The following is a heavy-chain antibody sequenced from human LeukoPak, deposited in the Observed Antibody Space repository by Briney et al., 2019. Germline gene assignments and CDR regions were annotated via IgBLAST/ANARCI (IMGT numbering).Heavy chain of an antibody. CDR1: GFTFSSYE. CDR3: ARNSYFGY. CDR2: ISSSSSTI. J-gene: IGHJ4*02. Sequence: GGSLRLSCAASGFTFSSYEMNWVRQAPGKGLEWVSYISSSSSTIYYADSVKGRFTISRDNAKNSLYLQMNSLRAEDTAVYYCARNSYFGYWGQGTLVTVSS. D-gene: IGHD3-10*01. V-gene: IGHV3-48*01.